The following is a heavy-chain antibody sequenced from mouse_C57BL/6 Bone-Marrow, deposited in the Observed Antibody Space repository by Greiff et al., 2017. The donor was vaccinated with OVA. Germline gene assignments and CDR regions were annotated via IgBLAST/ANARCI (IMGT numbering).Heavy chain of an antibody. CDR2: IYPGGGDT. CDR3: AREGDYGWYFDV. Sequence: QVQLQQSGPELVKPGASVKISCKASGYAFSSSWMNWVKQRPGKGLEWIGRIYPGGGDTNYNGKFKGKATLTADKSSSTAYMQLSSLTSEDSAVYFCAREGDYGWYFDVWGTGTTVTVSA. D-gene: IGHD2-4*01. CDR1: GYAFSSSW. J-gene: IGHJ1*03. V-gene: IGHV1-82*01.